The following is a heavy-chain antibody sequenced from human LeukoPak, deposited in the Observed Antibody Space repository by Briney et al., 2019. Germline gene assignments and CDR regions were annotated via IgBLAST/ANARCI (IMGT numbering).Heavy chain of an antibody. Sequence: GGSLRLSCAASGFPFSSYWMTWVRQAPGKGLEWVANIKQDGSDKYYVDSVKGRFTISRDNAKNSLFLQMNSLRAEDTAVYYCARDYDWGQGTLVTVSS. V-gene: IGHV3-7*04. CDR2: IKQDGSDK. J-gene: IGHJ4*02. CDR1: GFPFSSYW. D-gene: IGHD3-16*01. CDR3: ARDYD.